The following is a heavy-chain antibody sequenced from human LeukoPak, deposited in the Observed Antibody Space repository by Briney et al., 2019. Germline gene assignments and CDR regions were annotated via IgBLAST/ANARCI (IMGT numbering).Heavy chain of an antibody. J-gene: IGHJ4*02. CDR1: GFTFSSYA. Sequence: GGSLRLSCAASGFTFSSYAMSWVRQAPGKGLEWVSAISGSGGSTYYADSVKGRFTISRDNSKNTLYLQMNSLRAEDTAVYYCAKWRSGCDFWSGYYTGFDYWGQGTLVTVSS. V-gene: IGHV3-23*01. CDR2: ISGSGGST. CDR3: AKWRSGCDFWSGYYTGFDY. D-gene: IGHD3-3*01.